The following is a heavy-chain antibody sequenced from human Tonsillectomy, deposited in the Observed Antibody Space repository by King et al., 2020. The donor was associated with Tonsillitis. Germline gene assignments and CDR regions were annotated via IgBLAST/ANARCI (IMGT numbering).Heavy chain of an antibody. CDR3: ARGRGAMITPYYYYGMDV. V-gene: IGHV4-34*01. D-gene: IGHD1-14*01. Sequence: VQLQQWGAGLLKPSETLSLTCAVYGESFSDYYWSWIRQPPGKGLEWIGEINLSGGTNYNPSLKSRVTISVDTSKNQFSLRLSSVTAADTAVYYCARGRGAMITPYYYYGMDVWGQGTTITVSS. J-gene: IGHJ6*02. CDR2: INLSGGT. CDR1: GESFSDYY.